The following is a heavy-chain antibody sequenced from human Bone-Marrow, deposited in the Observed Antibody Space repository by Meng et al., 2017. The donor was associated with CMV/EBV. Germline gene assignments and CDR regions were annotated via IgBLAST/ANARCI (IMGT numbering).Heavy chain of an antibody. D-gene: IGHD3-10*01. J-gene: IGHJ6*02. Sequence: GESLKISCAASGFTFDDYGMSWVRQAPGKGLEWVSGINWNGGSTGYADSVKGRFTISRDNAKNSLYLQMNSLRAEDTALYHCARDATGSGYYYYGKDVWGQGTTVTVSS. CDR3: ARDATGSGYYYYGKDV. CDR2: INWNGGST. V-gene: IGHV3-20*01. CDR1: GFTFDDYG.